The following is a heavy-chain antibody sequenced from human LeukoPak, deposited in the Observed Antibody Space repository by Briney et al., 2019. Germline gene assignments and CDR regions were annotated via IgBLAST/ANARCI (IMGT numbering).Heavy chain of an antibody. J-gene: IGHJ4*02. V-gene: IGHV3-30*02. CDR2: IRYDGTNT. D-gene: IGHD1-1*01. Sequence: GGSLRLSCAASGFSFSDYDMHWVRQAPGKGLEWVTFIRYDGTNTYADSGKGRFTISRDNSKNTLYLQMNSLRAKDTAVYYCAKPPPGDVENSDYGGQGSLVAVSS. CDR1: GFSFSDYD. CDR3: AKPPPGDVENSDY.